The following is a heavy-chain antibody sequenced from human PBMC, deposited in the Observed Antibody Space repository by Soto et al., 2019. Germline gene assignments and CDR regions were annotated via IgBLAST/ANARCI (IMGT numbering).Heavy chain of an antibody. J-gene: IGHJ4*02. CDR3: ARDLSVLLWFGELDY. CDR2: ISAYNGNT. D-gene: IGHD3-10*01. Sequence: QVQLVQSGAEVKKPGASVKVSCKASGYTFTSYGISWVRQAPGQGLEWMGWISAYNGNTNYAQKLQGRVTMTTDTSTSTAYMELRSRRSDDTAVYYCARDLSVLLWFGELDYWGQGTLVTVSS. V-gene: IGHV1-18*01. CDR1: GYTFTSYG.